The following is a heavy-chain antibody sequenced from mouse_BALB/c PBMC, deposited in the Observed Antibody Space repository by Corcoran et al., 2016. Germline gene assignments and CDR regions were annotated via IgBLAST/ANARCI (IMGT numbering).Heavy chain of an antibody. CDR2: ISCYNGAT. CDR3: ARSGYDEWYFDV. Sequence: LVKPGASVKISCKASGYSFTGYYIHWVKQSHGKSLEWIGYISCYNGATSYNQKFKGKATFTVDTSSSTAYMQFNSLTSEDSAVYYWARSGYDEWYFDVWGAGTTVTVSS. J-gene: IGHJ1*01. V-gene: IGHV1S34*01. CDR1: GYSFTGYY. D-gene: IGHD2-2*01.